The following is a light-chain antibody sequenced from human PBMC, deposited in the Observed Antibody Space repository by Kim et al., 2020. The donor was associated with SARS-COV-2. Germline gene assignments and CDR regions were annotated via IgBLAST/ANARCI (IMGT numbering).Light chain of an antibody. CDR3: LQHNTDPLT. CDR2: GAA. Sequence: GERVTTTCRASQDIRNDLGWYQKNPGRAPERLIYGAARVQSGVPSRFSASGAGTEFTLTISSLQPEDFATYFCLQHNTDPLTFGQGTRLEIK. V-gene: IGKV1-17*01. CDR1: QDIRND. J-gene: IGKJ5*01.